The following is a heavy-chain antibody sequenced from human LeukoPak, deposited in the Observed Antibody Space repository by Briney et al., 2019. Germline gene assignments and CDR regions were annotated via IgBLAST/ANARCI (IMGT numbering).Heavy chain of an antibody. CDR1: VATVSSYA. V-gene: IGHV1-69*06. Sequence: ASVKLSCKASVATVSSYAISWVRESPRQRPEWMGGCIPIFGTAIYAQTLQGRVTMTSDTSTGTAYMELRSLRSDDTAVYYWARDLHWFDYGGNSASATDIWGQGTMVTASS. CDR2: CIPIFGTA. D-gene: IGHD4-23*01. CDR3: ARDLHWFDYGGNSASATDI. J-gene: IGHJ3*02.